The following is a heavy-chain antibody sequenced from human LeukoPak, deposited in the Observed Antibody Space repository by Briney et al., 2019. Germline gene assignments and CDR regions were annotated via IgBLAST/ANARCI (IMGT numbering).Heavy chain of an antibody. CDR3: ARIGGSSGAFDI. CDR2: IYYSGST. J-gene: IGHJ3*02. V-gene: IGHV4-59*01. Sequence: SETLSLTCTVSGGSISSYYWSWIRQPPGKGLEWIGYIYYSGSTNYNPSLKSRVTISVDTSKNQFSLQLSSVTAADTAVYYCARIGGSSGAFDIWGQGTMVTVSS. CDR1: GGSISSYY. D-gene: IGHD6-13*01.